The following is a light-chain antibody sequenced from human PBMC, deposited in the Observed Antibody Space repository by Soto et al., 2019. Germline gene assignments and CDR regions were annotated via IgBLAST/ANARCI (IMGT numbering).Light chain of an antibody. CDR2: DVS. CDR1: SADVGAYNS. Sequence: QSALTQPASVSGSPGQSITISCTGTSADVGAYNSVSWYQHHPGKAPKLIIYDVSSRSSGVSSRFSGSKSDNMASLTISGLQADDEADYYCKSYTSRRTYVFGTGTKVTVL. V-gene: IGLV2-14*03. J-gene: IGLJ1*01. CDR3: KSYTSRRTYV.